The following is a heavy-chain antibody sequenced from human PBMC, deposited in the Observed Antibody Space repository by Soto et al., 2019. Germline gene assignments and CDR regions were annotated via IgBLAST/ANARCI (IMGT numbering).Heavy chain of an antibody. CDR2: INPNSGGT. CDR3: ARSSYGDYFGAVDI. D-gene: IGHD4-17*01. Sequence: QVQLVQSGAEVKKPGASVKVSCKASGYTFTGYYMHWVRQAPGQGLEWMGWINPNSGGTNYAQKFQGRVTMTRDTSSSTACMELSRLRSDDTAVYYCARSSYGDYFGAVDIWGQGTMVTVSS. J-gene: IGHJ3*02. V-gene: IGHV1-2*02. CDR1: GYTFTGYY.